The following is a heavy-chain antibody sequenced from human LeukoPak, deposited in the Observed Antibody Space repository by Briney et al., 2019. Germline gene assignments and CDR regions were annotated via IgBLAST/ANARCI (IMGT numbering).Heavy chain of an antibody. V-gene: IGHV1-3*01. J-gene: IGHJ5*02. CDR3: ARDKNYYDSSGYHP. D-gene: IGHD3-22*01. CDR1: GHTFTSYA. Sequence: ASVKVSCKASGHTFTSYAMHWVRQAPGQRLEWMGWINAGNGNTKYSQKFQGRATITRDTSASTAYMELSSLRSEDTAVYYCARDKNYYDSSGYHPWGQGTLVTVSS. CDR2: INAGNGNT.